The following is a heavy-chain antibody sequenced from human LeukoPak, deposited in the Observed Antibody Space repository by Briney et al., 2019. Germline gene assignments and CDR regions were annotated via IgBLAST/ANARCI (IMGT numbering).Heavy chain of an antibody. CDR3: ARENAVVVPAAILWFGG. J-gene: IGHJ5*02. V-gene: IGHV1-69*05. CDR2: IIPIFGTA. D-gene: IGHD2-2*02. Sequence: SVTVSCKASGGTFSSYAISWVRQAPGQGLEWMGGIIPIFGTANYAQMFQGRVTITTDESTSTAYMELSSLRSEDTAVYYCARENAVVVPAAILWFGGWGQGTLVTVSS. CDR1: GGTFSSYA.